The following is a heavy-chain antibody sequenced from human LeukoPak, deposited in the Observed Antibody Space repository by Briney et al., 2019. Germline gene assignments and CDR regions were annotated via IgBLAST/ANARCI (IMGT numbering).Heavy chain of an antibody. CDR3: ARLGKTYYMDV. Sequence: SETLSLTCTVSGDSISNYYWTWIRQTPGKGLEWIGNLYHSGAADYNPSLKTRVTTSVDTSKDQFSLSLRSSAAADTAVYFCARLGKTYYMDVWGTGTTVTVSS. D-gene: IGHD1/OR15-1a*01. CDR2: LYHSGAA. J-gene: IGHJ6*03. V-gene: IGHV4-59*08. CDR1: GDSISNYY.